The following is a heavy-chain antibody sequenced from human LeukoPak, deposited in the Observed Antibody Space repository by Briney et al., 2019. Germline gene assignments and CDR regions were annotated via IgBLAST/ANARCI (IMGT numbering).Heavy chain of an antibody. CDR1: GYTFISYA. D-gene: IGHD2-2*01. CDR2: MNAGNGNT. V-gene: IGHV1-3*01. Sequence: GASVKVSCKSSGYTFISYAMHWVRQAPGQRLEWMGWMNAGNGNTKYSQKFQGRVTITRDTSTSTAYMELRSLRSDDTAVYYCAREGDCSSTSCYGDWGQGTLVTVSS. CDR3: AREGDCSSTSCYGD. J-gene: IGHJ4*02.